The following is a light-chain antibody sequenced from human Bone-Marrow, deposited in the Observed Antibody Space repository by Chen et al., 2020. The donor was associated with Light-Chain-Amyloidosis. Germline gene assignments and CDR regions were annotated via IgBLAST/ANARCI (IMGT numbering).Light chain of an antibody. CDR2: GNS. J-gene: IGLJ3*02. CDR3: QSYDSSLSCWV. V-gene: IGLV1-40*01. Sequence: QSVLTQPPSVSGAPGQRVTLSCTGSSSNIGAGYDVHWYQQLPGTAPKLLIYGNSNRPSGVPDRFSGSKSGTSASLAITGLQAEDEADYYCQSYDSSLSCWVFGGGTKLTVL. CDR1: SSNIGAGYD.